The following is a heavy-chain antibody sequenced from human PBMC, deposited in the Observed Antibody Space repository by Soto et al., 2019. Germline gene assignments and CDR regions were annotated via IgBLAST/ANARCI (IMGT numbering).Heavy chain of an antibody. D-gene: IGHD6-6*01. V-gene: IGHV4-59*01. J-gene: IGHJ4*02. CDR2: IYYRGST. Sequence: PSETLSLTCTVSGGSISSYYRSWIRQPPGKGLVWIGYIYYRGSTNYNPSLKSRVTISVDTSKNQFSLKLSSVTAADTAVYYCARIKGSYSSSSSFDYWGQGTLVTVSS. CDR3: ARIKGSYSSSSSFDY. CDR1: GGSISSYY.